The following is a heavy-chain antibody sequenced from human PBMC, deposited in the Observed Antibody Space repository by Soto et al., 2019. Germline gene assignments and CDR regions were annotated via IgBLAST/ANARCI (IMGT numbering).Heavy chain of an antibody. D-gene: IGHD2-8*01. Sequence: VGSLRRSCTASGFTFSSYEMNWVRQAPGKWLDWVSYISSSGSTIYYADSVKGRFTISRDNAKNSLYLQMNSLRAEDTAVYYCARASGYCTNGVCYTYGMDVWGQGTTVTVSS. V-gene: IGHV3-48*03. CDR1: GFTFSSYE. CDR2: ISSSGSTI. J-gene: IGHJ6*02. CDR3: ARASGYCTNGVCYTYGMDV.